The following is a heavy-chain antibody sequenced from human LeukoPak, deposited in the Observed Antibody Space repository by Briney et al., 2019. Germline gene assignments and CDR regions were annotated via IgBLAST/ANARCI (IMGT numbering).Heavy chain of an antibody. D-gene: IGHD3-3*01. CDR3: ALRFLEWLFDPNYFDY. V-gene: IGHV1-18*01. CDR2: ISAYNGNT. J-gene: IGHJ4*02. Sequence: ASVKVSCKASGYTFTSYGISWVRQAPGQGLEWMGWISAYNGNTNYAQKLQGRVTMTTDTSTSTAYMELRSPRSDDTAVYYCALRFLEWLFDPNYFDYWGQGTLVTVSS. CDR1: GYTFTSYG.